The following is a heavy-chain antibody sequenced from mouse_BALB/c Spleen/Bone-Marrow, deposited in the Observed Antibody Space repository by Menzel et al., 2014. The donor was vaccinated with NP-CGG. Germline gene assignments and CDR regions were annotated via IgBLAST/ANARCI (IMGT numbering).Heavy chain of an antibody. J-gene: IGHJ3*01. Sequence: VQLQQSGAELARPGASVKMSCKASGYTFTSYTIHWVKQRPGQGLEWIGYINPSSGYTNYNQKFKDKATLTADKSSSTAYMQLSSLTSEDSAVYYCARAAYYRYDEGAWFAYWGQGTLVTVSA. CDR1: GYTFTSYT. D-gene: IGHD2-14*01. CDR3: ARAAYYRYDEGAWFAY. CDR2: INPSSGYT. V-gene: IGHV1-4*01.